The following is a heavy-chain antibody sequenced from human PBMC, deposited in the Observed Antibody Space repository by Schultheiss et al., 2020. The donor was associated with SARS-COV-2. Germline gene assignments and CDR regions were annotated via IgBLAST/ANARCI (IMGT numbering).Heavy chain of an antibody. D-gene: IGHD3-3*01. CDR1: GYTFTSYG. CDR3: ARGKRRIQGYDFWSGYYRPSDAFDI. CDR2: ISAYNGNT. V-gene: IGHV1-18*01. Sequence: ASVKVSCKASGYTFTSYGISWVRQAPGQGLEWMGWISAYNGNTNYAQKLQGRVTMTTDTSTSTAYMELRSLRSDDTAVYYCARGKRRIQGYDFWSGYYRPSDAFDIWGQGTMVTVSS. J-gene: IGHJ3*02.